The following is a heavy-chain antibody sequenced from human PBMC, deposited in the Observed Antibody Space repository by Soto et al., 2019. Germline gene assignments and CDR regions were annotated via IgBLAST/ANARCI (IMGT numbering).Heavy chain of an antibody. Sequence: EVQLVESGGGLVQPGGSLRLSCAASGFTFSSYEMNWVRQAPGKGLEWVSYISSSGSTIYYADSVKGRFTISRDNAKNSLYLQMNSLRAEDTAVYYCASSSGSYYYGMDVWGQGTMVTVSS. CDR2: ISSSGSTI. J-gene: IGHJ6*02. CDR1: GFTFSSYE. D-gene: IGHD1-26*01. CDR3: ASSSGSYYYGMDV. V-gene: IGHV3-48*03.